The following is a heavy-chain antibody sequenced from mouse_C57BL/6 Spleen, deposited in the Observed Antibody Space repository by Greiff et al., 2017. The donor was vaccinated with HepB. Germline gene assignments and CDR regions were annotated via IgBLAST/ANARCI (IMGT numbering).Heavy chain of an antibody. CDR1: GYSITSGYN. D-gene: IGHD2-3*01. V-gene: IGHV3-1*01. CDR2: ISYSGST. CDR3: ARDGGLLLPWFAY. Sequence: EVKLMESGPGMVKPSQSLSLTCTVTGYSITSGYNWHWIRHFPGNKLEWMGYISYSGSTNYNPSLKSRISITHDTSKNHFFLKLNSVTTEDTATYYCARDGGLLLPWFAYWGQGTLVTVSA. J-gene: IGHJ3*01.